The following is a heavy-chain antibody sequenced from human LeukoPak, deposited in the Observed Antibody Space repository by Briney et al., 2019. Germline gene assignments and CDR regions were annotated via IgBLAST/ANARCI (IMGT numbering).Heavy chain of an antibody. V-gene: IGHV6-1*01. Sequence: SQTLSLTCAISGDSVSSNSAAWNWIRQSPSRGLEWLGRTYYRSQWYNDYAVSVKSRVTINADTSNNQVSLQLNSVTPEDTAVYFCARGNHGMTAALFHSWGQGTQVTVSS. CDR1: GDSVSSNSAA. J-gene: IGHJ4*02. CDR2: TYYRSQWYN. CDR3: ARGNHGMTAALFHS. D-gene: IGHD6-25*01.